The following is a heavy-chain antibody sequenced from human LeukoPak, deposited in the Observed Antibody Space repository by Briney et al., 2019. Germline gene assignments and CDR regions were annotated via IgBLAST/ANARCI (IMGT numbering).Heavy chain of an antibody. V-gene: IGHV4-34*01. J-gene: IGHJ3*01. Sequence: ASETLSLTCAVYGGSFSGYYWSWIRQPPGEGLEWIGEINHSGSTNYNPSLKSRVTISVDTSKNQFSLKLSSVTTADTAVYFCARYISGSYGAFDVWGQGTMVTVSS. CDR1: GGSFSGYY. CDR2: INHSGST. CDR3: ARYISGSYGAFDV. D-gene: IGHD3-3*02.